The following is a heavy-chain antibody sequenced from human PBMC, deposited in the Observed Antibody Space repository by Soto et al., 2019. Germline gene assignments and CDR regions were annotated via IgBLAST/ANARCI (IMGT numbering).Heavy chain of an antibody. CDR1: GYTFTNFG. J-gene: IGHJ5*02. V-gene: IGHV1-18*01. CDR3: ARVIPGVEAWFDP. CDR2: ISAYTDTP. Sequence: QVQLVQSGAEVKKPGASVQVSCRASGYTFTNFGVTWVRRAPGQGLGWMGWISAYTDTPNYAQKFHGRVTMTIDTSTSTAYMDLRSLTSDDTAVYYCARVIPGVEAWFDPWGQGTLVTVSS. D-gene: IGHD2-2*01.